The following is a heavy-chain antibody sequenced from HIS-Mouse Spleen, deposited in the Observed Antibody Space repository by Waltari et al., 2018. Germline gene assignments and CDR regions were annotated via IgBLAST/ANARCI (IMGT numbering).Heavy chain of an antibody. CDR1: GGSISISSYY. Sequence: QLQLQESGPGLVKPSETLSLTCTVSGGSISISSYYWGWIRQPQGKGLEWIGSIYYSGSTYYNPSLKSRVTISVDTSKNQFSLKLSSVTAADTAVYYCAREIPYSSSWYDWYFDLWGRGTLVTVSS. J-gene: IGHJ2*01. V-gene: IGHV4-39*07. CDR2: IYYSGST. D-gene: IGHD6-13*01. CDR3: AREIPYSSSWYDWYFDL.